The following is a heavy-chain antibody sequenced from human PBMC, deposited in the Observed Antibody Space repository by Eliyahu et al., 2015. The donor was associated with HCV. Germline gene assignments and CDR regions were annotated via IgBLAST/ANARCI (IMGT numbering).Heavy chain of an antibody. CDR1: GFTFSDHL. Sequence: EVQLVESGGGLVQPGGSLRLSCVASGFTFSDHLHGLGPPGPGEGAGGVARTRNKDQSDTTDYAASVKGRFTSSRDDSKNSLYLQMNNLKTDDTAVYYCARDAHAAMDVWGQGTTVTVSS. CDR3: ARDAHAAMDV. CDR2: TRNKDQSDTT. J-gene: IGHJ6*02. V-gene: IGHV3-72*01. D-gene: IGHD2-2*01.